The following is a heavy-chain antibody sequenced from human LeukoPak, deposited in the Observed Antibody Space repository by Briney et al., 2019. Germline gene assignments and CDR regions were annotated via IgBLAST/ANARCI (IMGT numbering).Heavy chain of an antibody. CDR3: ARPTKKYGSGSFDY. J-gene: IGHJ4*02. Sequence: ASVTVSCKASGYTFTSYDINWVRQAAGQGLEWMGWMNPNSGNTGYAQKFQGRVTMNRNTSISTAYMELSSLRSEDTAVYYCARPTKKYGSGSFDYWGQGTLATVSS. CDR2: MNPNSGNT. CDR1: GYTFTSYD. V-gene: IGHV1-8*01. D-gene: IGHD3-10*01.